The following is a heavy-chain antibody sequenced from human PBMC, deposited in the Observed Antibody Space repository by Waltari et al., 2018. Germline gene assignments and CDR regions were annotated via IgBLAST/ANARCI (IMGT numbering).Heavy chain of an antibody. CDR2: ISYSGIR. Sequence: QVQLQESGPGLVKPSETLSLTCTVSGGSIHNYFWSWIRQPPGKRLEWIGYISYSGIRDCTAPLDSRVTMSVDTSRSQCSLKLRSVTDADTVTYYCVRGCAVGACYSATYYSMDVWGKGTTVTVSS. D-gene: IGHD2-21*02. J-gene: IGHJ6*03. V-gene: IGHV4-59*01. CDR1: GGSIHNYF. CDR3: VRGCAVGACYSATYYSMDV.